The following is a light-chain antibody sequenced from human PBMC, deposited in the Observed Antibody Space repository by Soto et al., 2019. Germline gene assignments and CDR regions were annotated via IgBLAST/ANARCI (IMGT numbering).Light chain of an antibody. CDR2: GAT. CDR3: QQYGSSPLT. Sequence: EIVLTQSPGTLSLSPGDRATLSCRASQSVSFSYLAWYQQKAGQAPRLFIYGATSRATGIPDRFSGSESGTDFTLTISRLEPEDFAVYYCQQYGSSPLTFGVGTKVEIK. J-gene: IGKJ4*01. CDR1: QSVSFSY. V-gene: IGKV3-20*01.